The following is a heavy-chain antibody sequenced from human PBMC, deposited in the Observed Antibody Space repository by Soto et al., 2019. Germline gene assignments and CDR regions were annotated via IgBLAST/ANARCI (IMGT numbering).Heavy chain of an antibody. V-gene: IGHV1-18*01. D-gene: IGHD5-18*01. CDR2: ISPYNGDT. CDR1: GYTFTSYG. J-gene: IGHJ5*02. CDR3: VRDASSGYRGWWAP. Sequence: QVQLVQSGTEVKKPGASVMVSCKTSGYTFTSYGISWVRQAPGQGLEWMGLISPYNGDTIYARKFQGRVIVTADTATSTVYMELRSLRSDDTAVYYCVRDASSGYRGWWAPWGQGTLVTVYS.